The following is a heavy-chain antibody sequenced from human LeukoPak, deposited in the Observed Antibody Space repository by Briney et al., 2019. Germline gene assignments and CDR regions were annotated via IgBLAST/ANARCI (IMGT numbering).Heavy chain of an antibody. V-gene: IGHV3-23*01. CDR3: AKSFGPVIAAAGAGAD. CDR1: GFTFSSYA. D-gene: IGHD6-13*01. CDR2: ISGSGSST. J-gene: IGHJ4*02. Sequence: PGGSLRLSCAASGFTFSSYAMNWVRQAPGKGLEWVSSISGSGSSTYYTDSVKGRFTISRDNSKNTLYLQMNSLRAEDTAVYYCAKSFGPVIAAAGAGADWGQGTLVTVSS.